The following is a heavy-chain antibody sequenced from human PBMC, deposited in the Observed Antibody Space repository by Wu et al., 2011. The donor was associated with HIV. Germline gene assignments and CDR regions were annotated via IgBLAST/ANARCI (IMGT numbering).Heavy chain of an antibody. D-gene: IGHD3-3*01. CDR3: TFGGGKILNMYYFNY. CDR1: GGTFSSYA. J-gene: IGHJ4*02. V-gene: IGHV1-69*15. CDR2: IIPLFGTA. Sequence: QVQLVQSGDEVKKPGSSMKVSCTASGGTFSSYAISWVRQAPGQGLEWLGRIIPLFGTANYAQRVQDRVTIVADESSSTVFMELSRLGGDDTAVYYCTFGGGKILNMYYFNYWGQGTLVTVSS.